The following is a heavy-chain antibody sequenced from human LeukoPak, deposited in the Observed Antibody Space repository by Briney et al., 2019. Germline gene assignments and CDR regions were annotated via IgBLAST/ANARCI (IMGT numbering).Heavy chain of an antibody. CDR2: IYYSGST. J-gene: IGHJ4*02. D-gene: IGHD3-22*01. Sequence: PSETLSLTCTVSGNSISSSSYYWGWIRQPPGKGLEWIGSIYYSGSTYYNPSLKSRVTISVDTSKNQFSLKLSSVTAADTAVYYCARGAYSSGYYSLFDYWGQGTLVTVSS. CDR1: GNSISSSSYY. V-gene: IGHV4-39*07. CDR3: ARGAYSSGYYSLFDY.